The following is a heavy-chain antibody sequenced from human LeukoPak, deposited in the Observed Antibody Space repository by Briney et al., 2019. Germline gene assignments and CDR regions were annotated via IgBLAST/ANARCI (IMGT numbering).Heavy chain of an antibody. D-gene: IGHD6-13*01. CDR3: ARRAALDF. CDR1: GFSLADYT. CDR2: ITRDGYST. J-gene: IGHJ4*02. V-gene: IGHV3-NL1*01. Sequence: GGSLRLSCATSGFSLADYTLHWVRQVPGKAMEWLSLITRDGYSTFYADSVKGRFTISRDNSKNTLYLQMNSLRAEDTAVYYCARRAALDFWGQGTLVAVSS.